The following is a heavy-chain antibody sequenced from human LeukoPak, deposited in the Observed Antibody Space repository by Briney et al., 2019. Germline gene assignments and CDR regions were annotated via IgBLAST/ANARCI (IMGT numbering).Heavy chain of an antibody. CDR2: IYTSGST. CDR3: ARDSGLLWFGELQAFDI. J-gene: IGHJ3*02. D-gene: IGHD3-10*01. Sequence: SETLSLTCTVSGGSISSYYWSWIRQPAGKGLEWIWRIYTSGSTNYNPSLKSRVTMSVDTSKNQFSLKLSSVTAADTAVYYCARDSGLLWFGELQAFDIWGQGTMVTVSS. CDR1: GGSISSYY. V-gene: IGHV4-4*07.